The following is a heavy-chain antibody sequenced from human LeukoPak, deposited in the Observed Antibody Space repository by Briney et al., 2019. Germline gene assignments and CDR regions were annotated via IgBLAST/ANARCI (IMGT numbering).Heavy chain of an antibody. V-gene: IGHV4-31*03. CDR2: IYYSGST. Sequence: PSETLSLICTVSGGSISSGGYYWSWIRQHPGKGLEWIGYIYYSGSTYFNPSLKSRVTISVDTSKNQFSLKLSSVTAADTAVYYCARVRVGATNWFDPWGQGTLVTVSS. CDR1: GGSISSGGYY. CDR3: ARVRVGATNWFDP. J-gene: IGHJ5*02. D-gene: IGHD1-26*01.